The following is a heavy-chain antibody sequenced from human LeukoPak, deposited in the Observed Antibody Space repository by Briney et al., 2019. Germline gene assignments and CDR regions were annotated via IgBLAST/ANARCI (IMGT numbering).Heavy chain of an antibody. CDR1: GYTFTSYY. CDR2: INPSGGST. D-gene: IGHD6-13*01. Sequence: ASVKVSCKASGYTFTSYYMHWVRQAPGQGLEWMGIINPSGGSTSYAQKFQGRVTMTRDTSTSTVYMELSSLRSEDTAVYYCAKDGSSWYFLAEYFQHWGQGTLVTVSS. J-gene: IGHJ1*01. V-gene: IGHV1-46*01. CDR3: AKDGSSWYFLAEYFQH.